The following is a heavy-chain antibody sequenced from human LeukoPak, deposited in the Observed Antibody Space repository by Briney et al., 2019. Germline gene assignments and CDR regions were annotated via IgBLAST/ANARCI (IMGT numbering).Heavy chain of an antibody. CDR2: ISAYNGNT. Sequence: GASVKVSCKASGYTFTSYGISWVRQAPGQGLEWMGWISAYNGNTNYAQKLQGRVTMTTDTSTSTAYMELRSLRSDDTAVYYCARDLGYDSSGYRDYWGQGTLVTVSS. CDR3: ARDLGYDSSGYRDY. D-gene: IGHD3-22*01. J-gene: IGHJ4*02. CDR1: GYTFTSYG. V-gene: IGHV1-18*01.